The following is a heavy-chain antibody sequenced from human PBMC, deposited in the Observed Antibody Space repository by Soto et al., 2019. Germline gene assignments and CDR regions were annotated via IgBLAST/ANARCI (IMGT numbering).Heavy chain of an antibody. D-gene: IGHD3-22*01. CDR3: ARWALPHYYDSSGWNDAFDI. CDR1: GYTFTSYG. V-gene: IGHV1-18*01. Sequence: GASVKVSCKASGYTFTSYGISWVRQAPGQGLEWMGWISAYNGNTKYSQKFQGRVTITRDTSASTAYMELSSLRSEDTAVYYCARWALPHYYDSSGWNDAFDIWGQGTMVTVSS. CDR2: ISAYNGNT. J-gene: IGHJ3*02.